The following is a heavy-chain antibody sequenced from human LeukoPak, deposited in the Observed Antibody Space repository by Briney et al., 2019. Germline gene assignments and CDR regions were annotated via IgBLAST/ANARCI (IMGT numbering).Heavy chain of an antibody. Sequence: SETLSLTCTVSGGSIRSYYWSWIRQPAGKGLEWIGRIYTSGSTNYNPSLKSRVTMSVDTSKNQFSLKLSSVTAADTAVYYCARDLGTTTFWGDGWFDPWGQGTLVTVSS. CDR2: IYTSGST. V-gene: IGHV4-4*07. D-gene: IGHD3-16*01. J-gene: IGHJ5*02. CDR3: ARDLGTTTFWGDGWFDP. CDR1: GGSIRSYY.